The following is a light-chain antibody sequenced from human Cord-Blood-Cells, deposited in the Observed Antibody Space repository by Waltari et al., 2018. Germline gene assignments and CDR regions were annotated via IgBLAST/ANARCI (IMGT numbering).Light chain of an antibody. CDR2: DVS. CDR1: SSDVGGYYY. CDR3: SSYTSSSTWV. Sequence: QSALTQPASVSGSPGQSLTLSCTGTSSDVGGYYYLSWYQQPPGKAPKLMIYDVSTRPSGVSNLFSGSKSGNTASLTISGLQAEDEADYYCSSYTSSSTWVFGGGTKLTVL. J-gene: IGLJ3*02. V-gene: IGLV2-14*01.